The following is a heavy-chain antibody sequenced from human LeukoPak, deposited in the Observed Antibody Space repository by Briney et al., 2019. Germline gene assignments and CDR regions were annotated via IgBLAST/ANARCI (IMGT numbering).Heavy chain of an antibody. Sequence: ASVKVSCKASGGTFSSYAISWVRQAPGQGLEWMGRIIPIFGTANYAQKFQGRVTITTDESTSTAYMELSSLRSEDTAVYYCAREVITMVRGVIGPVASDYWGQGTLVTVSS. D-gene: IGHD3-10*01. CDR1: GGTFSSYA. J-gene: IGHJ4*02. V-gene: IGHV1-69*05. CDR3: AREVITMVRGVIGPVASDY. CDR2: IIPIFGTA.